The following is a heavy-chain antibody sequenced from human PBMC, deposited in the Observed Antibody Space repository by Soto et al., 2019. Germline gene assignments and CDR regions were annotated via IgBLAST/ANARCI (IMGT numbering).Heavy chain of an antibody. CDR2: TGISGRTT. V-gene: IGHV3-23*01. D-gene: IGHD1-20*01. Sequence: QAPGKGLEWVSTTGISGRTTYYADSVKGRFTVSRDDSQNTLDLQMSSLRAEDTAVYYCATVHNTSRSFNYWGQGTLVTVSS. CDR3: ATVHNTSRSFNY. J-gene: IGHJ4*02.